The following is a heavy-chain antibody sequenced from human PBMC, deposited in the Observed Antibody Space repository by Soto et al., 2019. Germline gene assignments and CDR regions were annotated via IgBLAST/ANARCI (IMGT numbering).Heavy chain of an antibody. D-gene: IGHD5-12*01. CDR1: VYTFTSYG. Sequence: ASVKVSCKASVYTFTSYGISWVRQAPGQGLEWMGGIIPIFGTANYAQKFQGRVTITADESTSTAYMELSSLRSEDTAVYYCALGRDGYNFVFDYWGQGTLVTVSS. CDR2: IIPIFGTA. CDR3: ALGRDGYNFVFDY. J-gene: IGHJ4*02. V-gene: IGHV1-69*13.